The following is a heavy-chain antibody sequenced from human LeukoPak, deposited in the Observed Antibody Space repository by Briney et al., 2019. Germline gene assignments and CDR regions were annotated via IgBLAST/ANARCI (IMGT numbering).Heavy chain of an antibody. CDR2: IGPTGSDR. V-gene: IGHV3-21*06. CDR3: ATETNGRHYDY. CDR1: GLTFSTSG. D-gene: IGHD1-14*01. J-gene: IGHJ4*02. Sequence: GGSLRLSCTASGLTFSTSGFNWVRQAPGKGLEWVASIGPTGSDRYHADSIEGRFTISRDNANNFLYLQIKSLRAEDTAVYYCATETNGRHYDYWGQGTLLTVSS.